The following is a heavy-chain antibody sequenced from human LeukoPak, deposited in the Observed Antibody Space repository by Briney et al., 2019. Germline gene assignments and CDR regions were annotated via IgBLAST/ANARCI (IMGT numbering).Heavy chain of an antibody. D-gene: IGHD4-11*01. CDR2: ISGSGGST. CDR1: RFTFSSYS. V-gene: IGHV3-23*01. J-gene: IGHJ4*02. Sequence: GGSLRLSCAASRFTFSSYSLNWVRQAPGKGLEWVSAISGSGGSTYYADFVKGRFTISRDNSKNTLYLQMNSLRAEDTAVYYCAKLTTVTTPYYFDYWGQGTLVTVSS. CDR3: AKLTTVTTPYYFDY.